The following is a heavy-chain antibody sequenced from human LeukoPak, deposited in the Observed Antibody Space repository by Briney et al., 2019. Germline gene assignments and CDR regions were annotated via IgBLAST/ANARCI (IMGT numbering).Heavy chain of an antibody. V-gene: IGHV3-7*01. CDR1: GFSFSTSW. D-gene: IGHD6-19*01. Sequence: GGSLRLSCAASGFSFSTSWLTWVRQAPGKGLEWVANIKKDGSEKYYVDSVKGRFTISRDNAKNSVYLQMNSLRAEDTAVYYCARISCSSGWYFDYWGQGSLVTVSS. CDR3: ARISCSSGWYFDY. J-gene: IGHJ4*02. CDR2: IKKDGSEK.